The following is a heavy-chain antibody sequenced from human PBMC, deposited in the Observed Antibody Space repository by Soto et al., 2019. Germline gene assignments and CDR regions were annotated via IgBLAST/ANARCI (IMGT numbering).Heavy chain of an antibody. J-gene: IGHJ4*02. V-gene: IGHV3-23*01. Sequence: GGSLRLSCAASGFTFSTYAMAWVRQAPGKGLEWVSTISGSGGSTYYADSVKGRFTISRDNSKNTLYLQMNSLRAEDTAVYYCAKDQGSSWYEIDYWGQGTLVTVSS. D-gene: IGHD6-13*01. CDR2: ISGSGGST. CDR3: AKDQGSSWYEIDY. CDR1: GFTFSTYA.